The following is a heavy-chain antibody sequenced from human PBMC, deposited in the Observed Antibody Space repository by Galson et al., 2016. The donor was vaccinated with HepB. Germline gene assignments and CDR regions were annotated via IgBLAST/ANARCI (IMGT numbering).Heavy chain of an antibody. J-gene: IGHJ3*02. CDR3: AREEGLQYCSGGSCHSGGAFDI. CDR1: GGSISSYY. D-gene: IGHD2-15*01. Sequence: ETLSLTCTVSGGSISSYYWSWVRQPPGKGLEWIGYIYYSGSTNYNPSLKSRVTISLDTSKNQFSLRLSSVTAADTAVYYCAREEGLQYCSGGSCHSGGAFDIWGQGTMVTVFS. V-gene: IGHV4-59*01. CDR2: IYYSGST.